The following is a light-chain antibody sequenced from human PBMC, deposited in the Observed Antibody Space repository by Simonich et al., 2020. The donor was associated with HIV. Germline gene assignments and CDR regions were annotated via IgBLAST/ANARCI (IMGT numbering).Light chain of an antibody. CDR2: DVS. Sequence: QSALTQPASVSGSPGQSITIACTGTSSDDGGYNYVSWSQPHPGKAPKLMIYDVSNRPSGVSNRFSGSKSGNTASLTISGLQAEDEADYYCSSYTSSSTWVFGRGTKLTVL. CDR1: SSDDGGYNY. CDR3: SSYTSSSTWV. J-gene: IGLJ2*01. V-gene: IGLV2-14*03.